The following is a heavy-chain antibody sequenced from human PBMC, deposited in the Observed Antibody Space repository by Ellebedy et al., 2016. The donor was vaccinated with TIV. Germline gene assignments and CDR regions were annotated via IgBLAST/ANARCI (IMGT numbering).Heavy chain of an antibody. J-gene: IGHJ4*02. CDR2: TSYFGDT. CDR3: ARAYGEFESFDY. CDR1: GLTVSNNY. D-gene: IGHD4-17*01. Sequence: GSLRLSXAASGLTVSNNYMNWVRQAPGKGLEWIGHTSYFGDTNHNPSLKSRVTISLDTPKNHFSLKLTSVTPADTAVYYCARAYGEFESFDYWGQGTLVTVSS. V-gene: IGHV4-59*02.